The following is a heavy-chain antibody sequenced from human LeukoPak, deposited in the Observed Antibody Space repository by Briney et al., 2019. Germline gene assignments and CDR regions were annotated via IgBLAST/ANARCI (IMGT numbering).Heavy chain of an antibody. CDR1: GGSIDSTNW. D-gene: IGHD3-16*02. CDR3: ARSHAHLWGNYPDY. J-gene: IGHJ4*02. V-gene: IGHV4/OR15-8*01. Sequence: TSETLSLTCDVSGGSIDSTNWWNWVRQPPGKGLEWIGEIHHDGRINYNPSLKSRVTLSVDKSKNQFSLRLNSVTAADTAMYYCARSHAHLWGNYPDYWGQGTLVTVSS. CDR2: IHHDGRI.